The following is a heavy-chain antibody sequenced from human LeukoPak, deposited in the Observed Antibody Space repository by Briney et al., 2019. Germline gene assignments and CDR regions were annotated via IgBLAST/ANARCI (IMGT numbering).Heavy chain of an antibody. V-gene: IGHV1-2*02. CDR2: ISPNSGGT. D-gene: IGHD3-10*01. CDR1: GYTFTGYY. J-gene: IGHJ4*02. CDR3: ARGQGSGSSYFDY. Sequence: GASVKVSCKASGYTFTGYYMHWVRQAPGQGLEWMGWISPNSGGTNYAQKFQGRVTITADESTSTAYMELSSLRSEDTAVYYCARGQGSGSSYFDYWGQGTLVTVSS.